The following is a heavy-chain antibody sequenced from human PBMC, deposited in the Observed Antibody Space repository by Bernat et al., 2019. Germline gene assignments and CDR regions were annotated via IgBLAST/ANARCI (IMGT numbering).Heavy chain of an antibody. CDR2: IFYSGST. D-gene: IGHD3-9*01. V-gene: IGHV4-31*03. J-gene: IGHJ4*02. Sequence: QVQLQESGPGLVKPSQTLSPTCTVSGGSFSSGDYYWSWIRQHPGKGLEWIGYIFYSGSTYYNPSLKSRLSMSVDTSNNQFSLKLTSVTAADTAVYYCARGSPLRYFDWLSRYYFDYWGQGTLVTVSS. CDR3: ARGSPLRYFDWLSRYYFDY. CDR1: GGSFSSGDYY.